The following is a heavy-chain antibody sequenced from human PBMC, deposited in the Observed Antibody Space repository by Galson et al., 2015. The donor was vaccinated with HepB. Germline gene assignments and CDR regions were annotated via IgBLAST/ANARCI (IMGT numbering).Heavy chain of an antibody. CDR1: GYTFTSYY. J-gene: IGHJ4*02. CDR2: INPSGGST. Sequence: SVKVSCKASGYTFTSYYMHWVRQAPGQGLEWMGIINPSGGSTSYAQKSQGRVTMTTDTSTSTAYMELRSLRSDDTAVYYCARSPDGVATMIMYYWGQGTLVTVSS. V-gene: IGHV1-46*01. D-gene: IGHD5-12*01. CDR3: ARSPDGVATMIMYY.